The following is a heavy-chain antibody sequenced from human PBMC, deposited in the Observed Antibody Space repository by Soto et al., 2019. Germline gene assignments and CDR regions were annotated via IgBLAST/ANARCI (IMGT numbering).Heavy chain of an antibody. Sequence: EVQLVETGGGWIQPGGSLTLSCTASGFIVSRNYISWVRQGPGKGPEWVSIIHAGGNSFFADAVKGRFTISTDTSKNTLHLHMNNLKVEDTAVYYCVRDFTSWGQGTLVTGSS. CDR2: IHAGGNS. J-gene: IGHJ4*02. CDR3: VRDFTS. CDR1: GFIVSRNY. V-gene: IGHV3-53*02.